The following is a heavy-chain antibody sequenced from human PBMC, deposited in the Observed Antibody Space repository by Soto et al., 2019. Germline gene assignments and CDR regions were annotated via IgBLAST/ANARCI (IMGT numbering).Heavy chain of an antibody. CDR1: GFTFSDYG. J-gene: IGHJ3*02. Sequence: QVQLVESGGGVVQPGRSLRLSCVASGFTFSDYGMHWVRQAPGQGLEWVTFISKEGSDTFYADSVKGRFANSRENSENTVYLQMNSLRTEDRAIYYCVRENHDFDMWGQGTMVTVSS. CDR3: VRENHDFDM. CDR2: ISKEGSDT. V-gene: IGHV3-30*09.